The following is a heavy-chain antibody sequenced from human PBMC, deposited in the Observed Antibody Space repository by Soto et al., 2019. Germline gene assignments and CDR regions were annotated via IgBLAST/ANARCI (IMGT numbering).Heavy chain of an antibody. CDR3: ARDQVLYCSGGSCYGAGYYYYGMDV. CDR1: GGTFSSYA. V-gene: IGHV1-69*13. Sequence: ASVKVSCKASGGTFSSYAISWVRQAPGQGLEWMGGIIPIFGTANYAQKFQGRVTITADESTSTAYMELSSLRSEDTAVYYCARDQVLYCSGGSCYGAGYYYYGMDVWGQGTTVTVSS. CDR2: IIPIFGTA. D-gene: IGHD2-15*01. J-gene: IGHJ6*02.